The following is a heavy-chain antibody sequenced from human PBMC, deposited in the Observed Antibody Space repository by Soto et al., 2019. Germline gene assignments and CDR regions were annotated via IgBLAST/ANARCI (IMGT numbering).Heavy chain of an antibody. J-gene: IGHJ4*02. Sequence: PSQTLSLTCAISGDSVSNNGAAWNWIRQSPSRGLEWLGRTYYRSKWFYDYAMSLKGRITISPDTSKNQFSLHLSSVTPEDTAVYYCARDPPAALHAFDCWGQGTLVTVSS. CDR2: TYYRSKWFY. D-gene: IGHD2-15*01. V-gene: IGHV6-1*01. CDR1: GDSVSNNGAA. CDR3: ARDPPAALHAFDC.